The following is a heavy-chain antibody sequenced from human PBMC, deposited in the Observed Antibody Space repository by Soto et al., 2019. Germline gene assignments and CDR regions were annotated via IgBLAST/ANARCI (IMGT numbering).Heavy chain of an antibody. Sequence: EASVKVSCKASGYTFTSYYMHWVRQAPGQGLEWMGIINPSGGSTSYAQKFQGRVTMTRDTSTSTVYMELSSLRSEDTAVYYCAREDNIVVVTAYYYYGMDVWGQGTTVTVSS. J-gene: IGHJ6*02. CDR3: AREDNIVVVTAYYYYGMDV. V-gene: IGHV1-46*01. CDR1: GYTFTSYY. D-gene: IGHD2-21*02. CDR2: INPSGGST.